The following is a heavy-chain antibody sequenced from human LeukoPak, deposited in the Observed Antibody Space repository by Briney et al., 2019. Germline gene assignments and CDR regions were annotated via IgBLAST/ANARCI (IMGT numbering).Heavy chain of an antibody. J-gene: IGHJ4*02. CDR1: GGSISSYY. Sequence: SETLSLTCTVSGGSISSYYWSWIRQPPGKGLEWIGYIYYSGSTNYNPSLKSRVTISVDTSKNQFSPKLSSVTAADTAVYYCARHHRERYYYGSRSYYGPLDYWGQGTLVTVSS. CDR3: ARHHRERYYYGSRSYYGPLDY. CDR2: IYYSGST. V-gene: IGHV4-59*08. D-gene: IGHD3-10*01.